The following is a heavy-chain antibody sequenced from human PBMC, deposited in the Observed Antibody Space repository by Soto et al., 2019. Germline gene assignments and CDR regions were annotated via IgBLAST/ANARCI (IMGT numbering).Heavy chain of an antibody. J-gene: IGHJ6*02. V-gene: IGHV3-11*05. D-gene: IGHD3-3*02. CDR3: ARELGCLDV. CDR2: ISSSGHYT. CDR1: GFIFSDYY. Sequence: QVQLEDSGGDLVRPGGSLTLSCAASGFIFSDYYFSWIRQTPGKGLEWVAYISSSGHYTNHADSVKGRFIISRDNVKNSLYLQMNSLRVEDTAVYYCARELGCLDVWGRGTTVTVSS.